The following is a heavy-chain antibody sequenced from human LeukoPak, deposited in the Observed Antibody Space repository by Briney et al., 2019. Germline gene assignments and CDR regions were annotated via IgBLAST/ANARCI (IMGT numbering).Heavy chain of an antibody. J-gene: IGHJ4*02. CDR3: AREQWLEYYFDY. Sequence: SETLSLTCTVSGGSISSGSYYWSWIRQPAGKGLEWIGRIYTSGSTNYNPSLKSRVTMSVDTSKNQFSLKLSSVTAADTAVYYRAREQWLEYYFDYWGQGTLVTVSS. CDR1: GGSISSGSYY. D-gene: IGHD6-19*01. CDR2: IYTSGST. V-gene: IGHV4-61*02.